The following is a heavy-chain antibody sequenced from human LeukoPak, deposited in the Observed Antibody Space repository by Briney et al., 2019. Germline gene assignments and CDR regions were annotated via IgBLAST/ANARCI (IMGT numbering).Heavy chain of an antibody. D-gene: IGHD4-17*01. CDR1: GFTFSSYS. J-gene: IGHJ4*02. Sequence: SGGSLRLSCAASGFTFSSYSMNWVRQAPGKGLEWVSSISSSSYIYYADSVKRRFTISRDNAKNSLYLQMNSLRAEDTAVYYCAREPTTVTTAFDYWGQGTLVTVSS. CDR3: AREPTTVTTAFDY. V-gene: IGHV3-21*01. CDR2: ISSSSYI.